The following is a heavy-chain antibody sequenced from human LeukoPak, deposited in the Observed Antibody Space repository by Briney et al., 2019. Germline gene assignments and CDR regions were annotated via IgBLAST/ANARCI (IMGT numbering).Heavy chain of an antibody. D-gene: IGHD1-26*01. V-gene: IGHV1-8*01. CDR2: MNPNSGNT. Sequence: ASVKVSCKASGYTFTSYDINWVRQATGQGLEWMGWMNPNSGNTGYAQKFQGRVTMTRNTSISTAYMELSSLRSEDTAVYYCARSRRWEHMGGSDYWGQGTLVTVSS. CDR3: ARSRRWEHMGGSDY. J-gene: IGHJ4*02. CDR1: GYTFTSYD.